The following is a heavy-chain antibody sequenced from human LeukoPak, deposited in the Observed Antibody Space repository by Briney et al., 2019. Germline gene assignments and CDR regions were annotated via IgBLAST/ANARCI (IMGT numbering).Heavy chain of an antibody. V-gene: IGHV1-69*08. CDR3: ARDFLTPMGD. Sequence: SVKVSCKASGGTFSSYTISWVRQAPGQGLEWMGRIIPILGTANYAQKFQGRVTITADKPTSTAYMELSSLRSEDTAVYYCARDFLTPMGDWGQGTLVTVSS. D-gene: IGHD1-26*01. CDR1: GGTFSSYT. J-gene: IGHJ4*02. CDR2: IIPILGTA.